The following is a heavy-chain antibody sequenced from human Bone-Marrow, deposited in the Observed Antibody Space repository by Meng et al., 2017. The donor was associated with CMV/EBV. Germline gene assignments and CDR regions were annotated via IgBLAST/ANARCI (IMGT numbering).Heavy chain of an antibody. CDR3: AHGRPSGYDFWSGYYRSQNWFDP. CDR2: IYWNDDK. CDR1: GFPLSTSGVG. J-gene: IGHJ5*02. V-gene: IGHV2-5*01. D-gene: IGHD3-3*01. Sequence: SGPTLVKPTQTLTLTCTFSGFPLSTSGVGVGWIRQPPGKPLEWLALIYWNDDKRYSPSLKSRLTITKDTSKNQVVLTMTNMDPVDTATYYCAHGRPSGYDFWSGYYRSQNWFDPWGQGTLVTVSS.